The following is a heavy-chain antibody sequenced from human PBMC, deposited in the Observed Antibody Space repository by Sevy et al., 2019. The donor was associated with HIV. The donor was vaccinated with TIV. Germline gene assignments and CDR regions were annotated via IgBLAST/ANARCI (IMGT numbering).Heavy chain of an antibody. CDR3: ARQGGIVDRAFDI. V-gene: IGHV4-39*01. Sequence: SETLSLTCTVSGGSISRSSYDWGWIRQPPGKGLEWIGSMFFSGNTYYNPSLKSRVTIFVDRSKNQISLRLTSVTAADTAVYYCARQGGIVDRAFDIWGQRTLVTVSS. D-gene: IGHD2-21*01. J-gene: IGHJ4*02. CDR2: MFFSGNT. CDR1: GGSISRSSYD.